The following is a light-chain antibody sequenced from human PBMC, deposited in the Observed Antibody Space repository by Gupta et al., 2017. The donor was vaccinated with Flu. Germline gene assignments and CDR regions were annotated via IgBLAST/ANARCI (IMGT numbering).Light chain of an antibody. J-gene: IGKJ5*01. CDR1: QSVSSY. CDR2: DAS. V-gene: IGKV3-11*01. CDR3: QQRSNWPYT. Sequence: EIVLTQSPATLSLSPGEISTLSCRASQSVSSYLAWYQQKPGQAPRLLIYDASNRATGIPARFSGSASGTDFTLTISILDPEDFAVYYCQQRSNWPYTFGQGTRLEIK.